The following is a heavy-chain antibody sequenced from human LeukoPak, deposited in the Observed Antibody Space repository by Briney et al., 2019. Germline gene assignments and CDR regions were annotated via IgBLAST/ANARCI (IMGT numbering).Heavy chain of an antibody. D-gene: IGHD2-15*01. V-gene: IGHV3-11*01. J-gene: IGHJ4*02. CDR1: GFTFSDYY. Sequence: GGSLRLSCAASGFTFSDYYMSWIRQAPGKGLEWVSYISSSGSTIYYADSVKGRFTIPRDNAKNSLYLQMNSLRAEDTAVYYCARVRLHGYYFDYWGQGTLVTVSS. CDR2: ISSSGSTI. CDR3: ARVRLHGYYFDY.